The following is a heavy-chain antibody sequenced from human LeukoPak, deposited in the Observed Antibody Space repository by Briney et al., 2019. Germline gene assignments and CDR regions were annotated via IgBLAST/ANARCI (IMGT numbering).Heavy chain of an antibody. Sequence: SQTLSLTCTVSGGSISSGGYYWGWIRQHPGKGLEWIGYIYHSGSTYYNPSLKSRVTISVDTSKNQFSLKLSSVTAADTAVYYCARGRRWLLLRGGLDYWGQGTLVTVSS. CDR3: ARGRRWLLLRGGLDY. V-gene: IGHV4-31*03. CDR2: IYHSGST. J-gene: IGHJ4*02. CDR1: GGSISSGGYY. D-gene: IGHD3-22*01.